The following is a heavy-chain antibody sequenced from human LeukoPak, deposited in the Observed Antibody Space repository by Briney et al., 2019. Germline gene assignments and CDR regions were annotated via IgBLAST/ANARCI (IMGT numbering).Heavy chain of an antibody. CDR3: ARFTAAGTTDHSDY. CDR2: IYPGDSDT. V-gene: IGHV5-51*01. J-gene: IGHJ4*02. CDR1: GYNFTSYW. D-gene: IGHD6-13*01. Sequence: GASLQISCKGSGYNFTSYWIGWVRQVPGKGLEWMGIIYPGDSDTRYSPSFQGQVTISADKSISTAYLQWSSLKASDTAMYYCARFTAAGTTDHSDYWGQGTLVTVSS.